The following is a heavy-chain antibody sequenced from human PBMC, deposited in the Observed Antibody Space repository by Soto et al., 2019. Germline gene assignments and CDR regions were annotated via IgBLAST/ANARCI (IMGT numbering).Heavy chain of an antibody. CDR1: GGSISSSNW. Sequence: LSLTCAVSGGSISSSNWWSWVRQPPGKGLEWIGEIYHSGSTNYNPSLKSRVTISVDKSKNQFSLKLSSVTAADTAVYYCARVSSGWSFYYYGMDVWGQGTTVTVSS. J-gene: IGHJ6*02. D-gene: IGHD6-19*01. V-gene: IGHV4-4*02. CDR2: IYHSGST. CDR3: ARVSSGWSFYYYGMDV.